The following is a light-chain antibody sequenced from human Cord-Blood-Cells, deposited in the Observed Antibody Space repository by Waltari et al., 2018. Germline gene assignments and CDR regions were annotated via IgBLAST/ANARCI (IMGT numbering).Light chain of an antibody. CDR3: QQYYSTPPT. J-gene: IGKJ1*01. Sequence: MVMSRVRDSRAVSLCQRATINCKSSQSVLYSSNNKNYLAWYQQKPGQPPKLLIYWASTRESGVPDRISGSGSGPDFTLTISSLQAEDVAVYYCQQYYSTPPTFGQGTKVEI. CDR2: WAS. CDR1: QSVLYSSNNKNY. V-gene: IGKV4-1*01.